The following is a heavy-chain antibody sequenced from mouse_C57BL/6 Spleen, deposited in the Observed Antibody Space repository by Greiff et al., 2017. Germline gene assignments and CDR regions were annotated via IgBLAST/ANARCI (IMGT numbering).Heavy chain of an antibody. D-gene: IGHD2-4*01. CDR3: ARNYDYACDY. CDR1: GYTFTSYW. J-gene: IGHJ2*01. V-gene: IGHV1-7*01. Sequence: VQLQQSGPELAKPGASVKMSCKASGYTFTSYWMHWVKQRPGQGLEWIGYFNPSSGSTKYHQKFKDTATLTADNSSSTAYMQLSSLTYEDSAVYYCARNYDYACDYGGQGTTLTVAA. CDR2: FNPSSGST.